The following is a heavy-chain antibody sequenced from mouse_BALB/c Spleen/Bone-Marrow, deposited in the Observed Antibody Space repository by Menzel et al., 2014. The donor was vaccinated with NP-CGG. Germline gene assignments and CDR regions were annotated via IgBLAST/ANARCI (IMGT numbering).Heavy chain of an antibody. J-gene: IGHJ3*01. CDR1: GYTFTSYY. V-gene: IGHV1S56*01. D-gene: IGHD2-14*01. Sequence: LQESGPELVKPGASVRISCKASGYTFTSYYIHWVKQRPGQGLEWIGWIYPGNVNTNYNEKFEAKATLTADKSSSTAYMQLSSLTSEDSAVYFCARGGYDGAWFAYWGQGTLVTVSA. CDR2: IYPGNVNT. CDR3: ARGGYDGAWFAY.